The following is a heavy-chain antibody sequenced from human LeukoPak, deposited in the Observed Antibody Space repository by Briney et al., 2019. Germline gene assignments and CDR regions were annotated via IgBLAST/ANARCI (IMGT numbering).Heavy chain of an antibody. CDR3: ARGKRGYSSSWYDY. Sequence: PSGTLSLTCAVSGGSISSGGYCWSWIRQPPGKGLEWVGYICRSGCTYYNPSLKSRVTISVYRSKNQFSRKLSSVTAADTAVYYWARGKRGYSSSWYDYWGQGTLVTVPS. D-gene: IGHD6-13*01. V-gene: IGHV4-30-2*01. J-gene: IGHJ4*02. CDR2: ICRSGCT. CDR1: GGSISSGGYC.